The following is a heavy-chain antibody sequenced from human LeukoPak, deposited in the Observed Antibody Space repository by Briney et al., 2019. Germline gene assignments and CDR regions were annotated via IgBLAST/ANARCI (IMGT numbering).Heavy chain of an antibody. D-gene: IGHD3-3*01. V-gene: IGHV4-39*01. J-gene: IGHJ6*02. Sequence: SETLSLTCTVSGGSISSSSYYWGWIRQPPGKGLEWIGSIYYSGSTYYNPSLKSRVTISVDTSKNQFSLKLSSVTAADTAAYYCARRGYDFWSGYSYYYYGMDVWGQGTTVTVSS. CDR1: GGSISSSSYY. CDR3: ARRGYDFWSGYSYYYYGMDV. CDR2: IYYSGST.